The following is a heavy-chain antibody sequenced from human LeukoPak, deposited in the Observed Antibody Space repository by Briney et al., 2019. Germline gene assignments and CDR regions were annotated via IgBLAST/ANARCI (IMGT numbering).Heavy chain of an antibody. Sequence: SVTVSCKASGGTFSSYAISWVRQAPGQGLEWMGGIIPIFGTANYAQKFQGRVTITADKSTSTAYMELSSLRSGDTAVYYCARVPQGYYGSGSYLGAFDIWGQGTMVTVSS. CDR2: IIPIFGTA. D-gene: IGHD3-10*01. J-gene: IGHJ3*02. CDR1: GGTFSSYA. CDR3: ARVPQGYYGSGSYLGAFDI. V-gene: IGHV1-69*06.